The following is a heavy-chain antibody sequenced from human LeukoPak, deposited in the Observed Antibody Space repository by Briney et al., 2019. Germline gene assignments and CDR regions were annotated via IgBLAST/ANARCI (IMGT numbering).Heavy chain of an antibody. CDR2: ISSSDNTI. J-gene: IGHJ4*02. Sequence: QAGGSLRLSCAASGLAFSDYSMNWVRQAPGKGLEWVSYISSSDNTIHYADSVKGRFTISRDNAKNSLYLEMNSLRDEDTAVYYCARVHRGYSYGRLDYWGQGTLVTVSS. V-gene: IGHV3-48*02. CDR1: GLAFSDYS. CDR3: ARVHRGYSYGRLDY. D-gene: IGHD5-18*01.